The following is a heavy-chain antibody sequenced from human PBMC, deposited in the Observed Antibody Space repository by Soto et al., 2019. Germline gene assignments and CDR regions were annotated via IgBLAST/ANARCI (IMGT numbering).Heavy chain of an antibody. CDR1: GFTFDDYA. CDR2: ISWNGAAT. Sequence: EAQLVESGGGLVQPGRSLRLSCVASGFTFDDYAIHWVRQAPGKGLEWVSGISWNGAATGYADSVKGRFTISRDNAKNSLYLQMSSLRTEDTAIYYCANLPLSGSAFDCWGQGTLVTVSS. D-gene: IGHD3-10*01. CDR3: ANLPLSGSAFDC. V-gene: IGHV3-9*01. J-gene: IGHJ4*02.